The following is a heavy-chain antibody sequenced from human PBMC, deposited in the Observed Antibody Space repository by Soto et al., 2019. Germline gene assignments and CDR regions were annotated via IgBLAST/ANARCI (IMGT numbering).Heavy chain of an antibody. CDR1: VGPISSSSYS. CDR2: IYYSGST. J-gene: IGHJ4*02. Sequence: PSETLSLTCTVSVGPISSSSYSWSWIRQPPGKGLEWIGYIYYSGSTNYNPSLKSRVTISVDTSKNQFSLKLSSVTAADTAVYYCARSDGRYWGQGTLVTVSS. CDR3: ARSDGRY. V-gene: IGHV4-61*01.